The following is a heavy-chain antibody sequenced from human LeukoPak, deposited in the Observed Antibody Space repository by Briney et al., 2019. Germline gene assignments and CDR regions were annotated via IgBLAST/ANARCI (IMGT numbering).Heavy chain of an antibody. Sequence: ASVKVSCKASGYTFTRYAMNWLRQAPGQGLEWMGWINPNTGNPTYAQAFTGRFVFSLDTSVSTAYLQISSLNTEDAAVYYCAIDQPVAGVSNFDSWGQGTLVTVSS. CDR1: GYTFTRYA. V-gene: IGHV7-4-1*02. D-gene: IGHD6-19*01. J-gene: IGHJ4*02. CDR2: INPNTGNP. CDR3: AIDQPVAGVSNFDS.